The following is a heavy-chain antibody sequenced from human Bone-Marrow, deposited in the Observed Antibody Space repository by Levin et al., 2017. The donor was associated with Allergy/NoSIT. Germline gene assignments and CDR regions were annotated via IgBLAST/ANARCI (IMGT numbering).Heavy chain of an antibody. CDR1: GLTVTTNS. CDR2: IYKGGDT. Sequence: SGESLKISCSASGLTVTTNSMSWVRQVPGKGLEWVSLIYKGGDTYYADSVRGRFTISRDNSNNTLYLHMNSLSAEDTAVYYCARVMVGATTLGNYGMNVWGQGTTVTVSS. CDR3: ARVMVGATTLGNYGMNV. J-gene: IGHJ6*02. V-gene: IGHV3-53*01. D-gene: IGHD1-26*01.